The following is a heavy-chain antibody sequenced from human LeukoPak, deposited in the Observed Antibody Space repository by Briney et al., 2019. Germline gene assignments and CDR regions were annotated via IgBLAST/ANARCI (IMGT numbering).Heavy chain of an antibody. D-gene: IGHD3-10*01. V-gene: IGHV4-59*01. CDR2: FFYSGST. Sequence: SETLSLTCTVSGGSISSYYWSWIRQPPGKGLEWIGYFFYSGSTNYNPSLKSRVTISVDTSKNQFSLKLSSVTAADTAVYYCARVDYYGSGSYPATFDPWGQGTLVTVSS. CDR3: ARVDYYGSGSYPATFDP. CDR1: GGSISSYY. J-gene: IGHJ5*02.